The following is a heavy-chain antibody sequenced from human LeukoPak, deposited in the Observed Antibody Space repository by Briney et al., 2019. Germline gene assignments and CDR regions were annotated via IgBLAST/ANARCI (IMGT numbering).Heavy chain of an antibody. CDR3: AKAPSSYGSGSYDY. J-gene: IGHJ4*02. CDR1: GFTFDDYA. D-gene: IGHD3-10*01. V-gene: IGHV3-9*01. Sequence: GGSLRLSCAASGFTFDDYAMHWVRQAPGKGLEWVSGISWNSGSIGYADSVKGRFTISRDNAKNSLYLQMNSLRAEDTALYYCAKAPSSYGSGSYDYWGQGTLVTDSS. CDR2: ISWNSGSI.